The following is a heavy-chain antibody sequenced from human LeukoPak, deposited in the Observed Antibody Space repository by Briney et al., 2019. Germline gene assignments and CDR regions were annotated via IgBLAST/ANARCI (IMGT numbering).Heavy chain of an antibody. D-gene: IGHD3-16*02. CDR3: ARRPFGGVIGAFDY. J-gene: IGHJ4*02. Sequence: SETLSLTCTVSGGSISSGGYYWSWIRQHPGEGLEWIGYIYYSGSTYYNPSLKSRVTISVDTSKNQFSLKLSSVTATDTAVYYCARRPFGGVIGAFDYWGQGTLVTVSS. V-gene: IGHV4-31*03. CDR1: GGSISSGGYY. CDR2: IYYSGST.